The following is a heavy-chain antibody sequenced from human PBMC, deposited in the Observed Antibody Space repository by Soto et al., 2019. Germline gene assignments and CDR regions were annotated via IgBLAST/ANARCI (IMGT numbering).Heavy chain of an antibody. Sequence: ASVKVSCKTSGYNFNAYYLHWVRQAPGQGLEWLGWINPNSGGITSPRRFRDRLTLARDKSIATAFLDLGGLTSDDTAVYYCARGGPHEAASPVVVTGVTPNDAYYMWGQGTEVTVSS. CDR2: INPNSGGI. V-gene: IGHV1-2*02. J-gene: IGHJ3*02. CDR1: GYNFNAYY. CDR3: ARGGPHEAASPVVVTGVTPNDAYYM. D-gene: IGHD2-21*02.